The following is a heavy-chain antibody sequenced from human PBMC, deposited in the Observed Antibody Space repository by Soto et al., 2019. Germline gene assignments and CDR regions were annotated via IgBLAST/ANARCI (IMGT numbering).Heavy chain of an antibody. Sequence: SETLSLTCTVSGGSISSYYWSWIRQPPGKGLEWIGYIYYSGSTNYNPSLKSRVTISVDTSKNQFSLKLSSVTAADTAVYYCAGGAKKGGDWYFDLWGRGTLVTVSS. V-gene: IGHV4-59*01. J-gene: IGHJ2*01. D-gene: IGHD3-16*01. CDR2: IYYSGST. CDR3: AGGAKKGGDWYFDL. CDR1: GGSISSYY.